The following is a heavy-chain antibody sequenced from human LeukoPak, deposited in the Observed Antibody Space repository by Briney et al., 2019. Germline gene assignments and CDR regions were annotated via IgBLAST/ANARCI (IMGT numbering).Heavy chain of an antibody. V-gene: IGHV3-30*02. J-gene: IGHJ4*02. Sequence: GGSLRLSCAASGFTFSSYGMHWVRQAPGKGLEWVAFIRYDGSNKYHADSVKGRFTISRDNSKNTLYLQMNSLRAEDTAVYDCAKIAPRSTRIVVVPAAIKAFDYWGQGTLVTVSS. CDR3: AKIAPRSTRIVVVPAAIKAFDY. D-gene: IGHD2-2*01. CDR1: GFTFSSYG. CDR2: IRYDGSNK.